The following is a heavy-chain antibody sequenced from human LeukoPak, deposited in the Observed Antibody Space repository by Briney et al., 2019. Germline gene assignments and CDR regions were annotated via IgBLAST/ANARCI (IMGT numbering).Heavy chain of an antibody. J-gene: IGHJ4*02. CDR3: ARDGGVDLYSSNSELDY. V-gene: IGHV4-61*02. D-gene: IGHD6-13*01. Sequence: PSQTLSLTCTVSGGSISSGSNYWSWIRQPAGKGLEGIRRIYTSGSTNYNPSLKSQVTISVDTSKNQFSLKLSSVTAADTAVYYCARDGGVDLYSSNSELDYWGQGTLVTVSS. CDR2: IYTSGST. CDR1: GGSISSGSNY.